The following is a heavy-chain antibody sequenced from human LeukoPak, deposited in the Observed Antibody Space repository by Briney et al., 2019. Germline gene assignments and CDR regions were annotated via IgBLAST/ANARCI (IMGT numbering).Heavy chain of an antibody. J-gene: IGHJ4*02. CDR2: ISWNSGSI. D-gene: IGHD3-16*01. CDR1: GFTFDDYA. Sequence: GRPLRLSCAASGFTFDDYAMHWVRQAPGKGLGWVSGISWNSGSIGYADSVKGRFTISRDNAKNSLYLQMNSLRAEDTALYYCASGRYSVGGCSYWGQGTLVTVSS. CDR3: ASGRYSVGGCSY. V-gene: IGHV3-9*01.